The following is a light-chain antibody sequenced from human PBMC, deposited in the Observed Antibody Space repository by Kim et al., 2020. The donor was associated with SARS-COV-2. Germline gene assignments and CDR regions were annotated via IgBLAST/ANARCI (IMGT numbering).Light chain of an antibody. V-gene: IGKV1-27*01. CDR3: QKHDSAPYT. CDR2: AAS. Sequence: ASVGDQFTITCRASQDISNYLAWYQQKPGKIPKLLIYAASTLLSWVPFRFSGSGSGTDFTLTISSLQPEDVATYYCQKHDSAPYTFGQGTKLEI. J-gene: IGKJ2*01. CDR1: QDISNY.